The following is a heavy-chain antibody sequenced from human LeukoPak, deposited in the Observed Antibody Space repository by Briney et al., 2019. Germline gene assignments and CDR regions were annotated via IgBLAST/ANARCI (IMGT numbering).Heavy chain of an antibody. V-gene: IGHV3-23*01. Sequence: GGSLRLSCAATGFTFNRYAMSWVRQAPGKGLEWVSAISGSGGSTYYADSVKGRFTISRDNSKNTLYLQMNSLRAEDTAVYYCAKGEQHYYDSSGYSYWGQGTLVTVSS. J-gene: IGHJ4*02. CDR1: GFTFNRYA. CDR3: AKGEQHYYDSSGYSY. D-gene: IGHD3-22*01. CDR2: ISGSGGST.